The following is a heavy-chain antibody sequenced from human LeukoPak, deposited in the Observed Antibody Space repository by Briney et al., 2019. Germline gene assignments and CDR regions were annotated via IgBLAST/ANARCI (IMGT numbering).Heavy chain of an antibody. CDR1: GYTFTSYG. CDR3: ATELRSGHFDY. J-gene: IGHJ4*02. V-gene: IGHV1-18*01. CDR2: ISAYNGNT. Sequence: ASVKVSCKASGYTFTSYGISWVRQAPGQGLEWMGWISAYNGNTNYAQKLQGRVTMTTDTSTSTACMELSSLRSEDTAVYYCATELRSGHFDYWGQGTLVTVSS. D-gene: IGHD3-22*01.